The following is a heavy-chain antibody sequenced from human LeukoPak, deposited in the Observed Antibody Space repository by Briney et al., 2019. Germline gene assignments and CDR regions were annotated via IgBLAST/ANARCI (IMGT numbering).Heavy chain of an antibody. V-gene: IGHV3-9*03. CDR2: ISWNSGSI. CDR3: GKAPLPRVTTGYYSEY. D-gene: IGHD4-17*01. Sequence: GGSLRLSCAASGFTFDDYAMHWVRQAPGKGLEWVSGISWNSGSIGYADSVKGRFTISRDNAKNSLYLQMNSLRAEDMALYYCGKAPLPRVTTGYYSEYWGQGTLVTVSS. J-gene: IGHJ4*02. CDR1: GFTFDDYA.